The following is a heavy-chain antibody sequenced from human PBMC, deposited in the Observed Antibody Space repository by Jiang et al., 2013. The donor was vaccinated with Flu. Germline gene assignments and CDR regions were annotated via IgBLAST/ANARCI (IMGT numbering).Heavy chain of an antibody. CDR1: GFTFSSYA. CDR2: ISGSGGST. CDR3: AKEVESPYGSGSYYVDY. V-gene: IGHV3-23*01. Sequence: GGLVQPGGSLRLSCAASGFTFSSYAMSWVRQAPGKGLEWVSAISGSGGSTYYADSVKGRFTISRDNSKNTLYLQMNSLRAEDTAVYYCAKEVESPYGSGSYYVDYWGQGTLVTVSS. J-gene: IGHJ4*02. D-gene: IGHD3-10*01.